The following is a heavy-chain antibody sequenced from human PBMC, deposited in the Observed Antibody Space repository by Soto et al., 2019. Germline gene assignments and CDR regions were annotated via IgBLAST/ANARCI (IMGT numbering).Heavy chain of an antibody. D-gene: IGHD5-12*01. CDR1: GFTFSTYG. CDR3: ARAVEMATITYYYYRGRDV. V-gene: IGHV3-33*01. CDR2: IWYDGNNK. Sequence: QVQLVESGGGVLQPGRSLRLSCAASGFTFSTYGMHWVRQAPGKGLEWVAIIWYDGNNKFYADSVKGRFTISRDNSKNTLYLQMHSLRVEDTAVYYCARAVEMATITYYYYRGRDVWGQGNTVNVSS. J-gene: IGHJ6*02.